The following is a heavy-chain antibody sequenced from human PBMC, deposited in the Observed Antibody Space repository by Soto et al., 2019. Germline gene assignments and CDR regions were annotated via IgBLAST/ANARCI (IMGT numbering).Heavy chain of an antibody. J-gene: IGHJ4*02. D-gene: IGHD3-16*02. CDR1: GFTFSSYA. CDR3: AKDRSDYDYIWGSYRSEYYFDY. Sequence: EVQLLESGGGLVQPGGSLRLSCAASGFTFSSYAMSWVRQAPGKGLEWVSAISGSGGSTYYADSVKGRFTISRDNSKNPLYLQMNSLRAEDTAVYYCAKDRSDYDYIWGSYRSEYYFDYWGQGTLVTVSS. V-gene: IGHV3-23*01. CDR2: ISGSGGST.